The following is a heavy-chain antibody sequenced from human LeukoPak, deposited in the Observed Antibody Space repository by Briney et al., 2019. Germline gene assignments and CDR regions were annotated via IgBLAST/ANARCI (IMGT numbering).Heavy chain of an antibody. J-gene: IGHJ4*02. CDR3: ARMVAVAHHFDY. CDR2: TYYRSKWYN. V-gene: IGHV6-1*01. D-gene: IGHD6-19*01. CDR1: GDSVSSNSAA. Sequence: SQTLSLTCAISGDSVSSNSAAWNWIRQSPSRGLEWLGRTYYRSKWYNNYGVSVKSRITINPDTSKDQFSLQLNSVTPEDTAVYYCARMVAVAHHFDYWGQGTLVTVSS.